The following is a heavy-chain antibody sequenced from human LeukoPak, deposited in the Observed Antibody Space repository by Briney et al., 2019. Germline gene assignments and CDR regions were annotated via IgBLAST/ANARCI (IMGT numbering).Heavy chain of an antibody. CDR3: PMRVGGHFAC. D-gene: IGHD1-26*01. CDR1: GFTFSNYA. V-gene: IGHV3-23*01. J-gene: IGHJ4*02. CDR2: IYGATYKT. Sequence: GGSLRLSCAASGFTFSNYAMSWVRQAPGKGLEWVATIYGATYKTHYADSVMGRFTISRDNSKNTLYLQMNSLRVKDTAVYFFPMRVGGHFACWGEGPLVTVSS.